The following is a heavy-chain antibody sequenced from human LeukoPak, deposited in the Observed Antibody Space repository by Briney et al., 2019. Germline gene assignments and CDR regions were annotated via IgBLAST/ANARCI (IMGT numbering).Heavy chain of an antibody. CDR3: ARHDSSGYTIGY. J-gene: IGHJ4*02. Sequence: SETLSLTCTASGGSISSSSYYWGWIRQPPGKGLEWIGSIYYSGSTYYNPSLKSRVTISVDTSKNQFSLKLSSVTAADTAVYYCARHDSSGYTIGYWGQGTLVTVSS. V-gene: IGHV4-39*01. CDR2: IYYSGST. D-gene: IGHD3-22*01. CDR1: GGSISSSSYY.